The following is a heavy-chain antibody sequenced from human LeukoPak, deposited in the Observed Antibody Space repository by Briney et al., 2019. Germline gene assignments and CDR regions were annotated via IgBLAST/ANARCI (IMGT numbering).Heavy chain of an antibody. CDR2: IDPDGSKI. Sequence: PGGSLRLSCAASGFTFRNYWMGWVRQAPGKGLEWVANIDPDGSKIRYVDSVKGRFTVSRDNAKNSLYLQMNSLRAEDTAIYYCARDRDCSCTTCGYKGAFDIWGQGTLVTVSS. CDR3: ARDRDCSCTTCGYKGAFDI. CDR1: GFTFRNYW. V-gene: IGHV3-7*01. J-gene: IGHJ3*02. D-gene: IGHD2-2*01.